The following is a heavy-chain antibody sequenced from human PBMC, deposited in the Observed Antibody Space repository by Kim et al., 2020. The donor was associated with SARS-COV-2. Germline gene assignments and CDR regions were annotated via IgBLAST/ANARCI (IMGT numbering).Heavy chain of an antibody. CDR3: ARLGLGYCSGGSCQNDFDI. CDR2: IYYSGST. J-gene: IGHJ3*02. Sequence: SETLSLTCTVSGGSISSYYWSWIRQPPGKGLEWIGYIYYSGSTNYNPSLKSRVTISVDTSKNQFSLKLSYVTAADTAVYYCARLGLGYCSGGSCQNDFDIWGQGTMVTVSS. CDR1: GGSISSYY. D-gene: IGHD2-15*01. V-gene: IGHV4-59*01.